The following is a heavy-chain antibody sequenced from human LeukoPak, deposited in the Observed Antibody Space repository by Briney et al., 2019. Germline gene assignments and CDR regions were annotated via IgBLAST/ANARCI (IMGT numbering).Heavy chain of an antibody. Sequence: SETLSLTCTVSGGSISSYYWSWIRQPPGKGLEWIGYIYYSGSTYYNPSLRSRVTISVDTSKNQFSLKLSSVTAADTAVYYCARGSDYYDSSGYYWYFDYWGQGTLVTVSS. CDR2: IYYSGST. CDR1: GGSISSYY. CDR3: ARGSDYYDSSGYYWYFDY. J-gene: IGHJ4*02. D-gene: IGHD3-22*01. V-gene: IGHV4-59*01.